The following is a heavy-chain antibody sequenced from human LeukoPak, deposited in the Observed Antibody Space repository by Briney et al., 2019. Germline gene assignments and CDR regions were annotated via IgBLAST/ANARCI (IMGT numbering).Heavy chain of an antibody. D-gene: IGHD3-3*01. CDR2: INHSGST. Sequence: SETLSLTCAVYGGSFSGYCWSWIRQPPGKGLEWIGEINHSGSTNYNPSLKSRVTISVDTSKNQFSLKLSSVTAADTAVYYCARLTILGVVSIDYYYMDVWGKGTTVTVSS. CDR1: GGSFSGYC. J-gene: IGHJ6*03. CDR3: ARLTILGVVSIDYYYMDV. V-gene: IGHV4-34*01.